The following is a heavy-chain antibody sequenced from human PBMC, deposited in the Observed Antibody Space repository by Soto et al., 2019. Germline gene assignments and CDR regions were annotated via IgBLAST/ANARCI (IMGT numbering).Heavy chain of an antibody. D-gene: IGHD3-10*01. CDR2: IYYSGST. CDR1: GGSISSGGYY. J-gene: IGHJ4*02. CDR3: ARVGIRYYYGSGSRSGFDY. Sequence: QVQLQESGPGLVKPSQTLSLTCTVSGGSISSGGYYWSWIRQHPGKGLEWIGYIYYSGSTYYNPSLKSRVTISEDTSKNQFSLKLSYVTAADTAGYYCARVGIRYYYGSGSRSGFDYWGQGTLVTVSS. V-gene: IGHV4-31*03.